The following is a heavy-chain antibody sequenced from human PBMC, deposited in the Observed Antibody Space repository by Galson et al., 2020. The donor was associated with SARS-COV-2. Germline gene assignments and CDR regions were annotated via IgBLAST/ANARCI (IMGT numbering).Heavy chain of an antibody. D-gene: IGHD3-9*01. CDR3: GRLHYDILTGYYTGFDY. Sequence: SGPTLVKPTQTLTLTCTFSGFSLSTSGMCVSWIRQPPGKALEWLARIDWDDDKYYSTSLKTRLTISKDTSKNQVVLTMTNMDPVDTATYYCGRLHYDILTGYYTGFDYWGQGTLVTVSS. CDR2: IDWDDDK. V-gene: IGHV2-70*11. J-gene: IGHJ4*02. CDR1: GFSLSTSGMC.